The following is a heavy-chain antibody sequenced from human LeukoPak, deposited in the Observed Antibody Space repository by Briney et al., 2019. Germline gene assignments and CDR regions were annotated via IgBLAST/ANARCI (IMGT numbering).Heavy chain of an antibody. V-gene: IGHV4-34*01. CDR3: ARRGTTRGLGGFDI. J-gene: IGHJ3*02. CDR2: INHSGST. CDR1: GGSFSGYY. D-gene: IGHD1-1*01. Sequence: SETLSLTCAVYGGSFSGYYWSWIRQPPGKGLEWIGEINHSGSTNYNPSLKSRVTISVDTSRNQFSLKLSSVTAADTAVYYCARRGTTRGLGGFDIWGQGTVVTVSS.